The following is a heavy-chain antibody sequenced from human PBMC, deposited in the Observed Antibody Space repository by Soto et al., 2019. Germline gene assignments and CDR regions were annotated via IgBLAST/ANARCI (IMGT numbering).Heavy chain of an antibody. CDR1: GYTFTSYG. V-gene: IGHV1-18*01. CDR2: ISAYNGNT. CDR3: ARFDTGIVGAAAYYYYGMDV. J-gene: IGHJ6*02. D-gene: IGHD1-26*01. Sequence: QVPLVQSGAEVKKPGASVKVSCKASGYTFTSYGISWVRQAPGQGLEWMGWISAYNGNTNYAQKLQGRVTMTTDTSTSTAYMELRSLRSDDTAVYYCARFDTGIVGAAAYYYYGMDVWGQGTTVTVSS.